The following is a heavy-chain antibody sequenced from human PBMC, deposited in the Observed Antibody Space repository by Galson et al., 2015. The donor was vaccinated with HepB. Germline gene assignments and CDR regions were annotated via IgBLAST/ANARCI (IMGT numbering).Heavy chain of an antibody. V-gene: IGHV4-59*01. CDR2: IYYSGST. Sequence: ETLSLTCTVSGGSISSYYWSWIRQPPGKGLEWIGYIYYSGSTNYNPSLKSRVTISVDTSKNQFSLKLSSVTAADTAVYYCARDLRYYDILTGYSSDAFDIWGQGTMVTVSS. CDR1: GGSISSYY. CDR3: ARDLRYYDILTGYSSDAFDI. J-gene: IGHJ3*02. D-gene: IGHD3-9*01.